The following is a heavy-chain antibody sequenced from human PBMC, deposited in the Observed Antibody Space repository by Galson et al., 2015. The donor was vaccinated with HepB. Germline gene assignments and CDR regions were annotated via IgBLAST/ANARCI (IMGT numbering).Heavy chain of an antibody. CDR3: ARDKSNDYVLD. D-gene: IGHD4-17*01. CDR2: ISSGGST. Sequence: SLRLSCAASGFTVSNNYMSWVRQAPGKGLEWVSIISSGGSTYYADSVKGRFTISRDNSQNTLYLQMNSLRAEDTAVYYCARDKSNDYVLDRGQGTLVNVSA. CDR1: GFTVSNNY. V-gene: IGHV3-53*01. J-gene: IGHJ4*02.